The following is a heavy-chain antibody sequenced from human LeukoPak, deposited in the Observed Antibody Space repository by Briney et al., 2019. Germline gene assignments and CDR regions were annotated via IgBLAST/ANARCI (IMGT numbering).Heavy chain of an antibody. J-gene: IGHJ6*03. D-gene: IGHD2-2*01. CDR3: AKRYCTDTSCHLGPYYYYMDV. CDR2: IKQDGSEK. V-gene: IGHV3-7*01. Sequence: GGSLRLSCAASGFTFTRYWMSWVRQAPGKGLEWVANIKQDGSEKYYVDSVKGRFTISRDNAKNSLYLQMNSLRDEDTAVYYCAKRYCTDTSCHLGPYYYYMDVWGKGTTVTISS. CDR1: GFTFTRYW.